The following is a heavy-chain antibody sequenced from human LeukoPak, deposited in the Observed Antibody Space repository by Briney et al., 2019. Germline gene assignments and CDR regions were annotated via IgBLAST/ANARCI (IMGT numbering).Heavy chain of an antibody. CDR2: IRYDGTNT. V-gene: IGHV3-30*02. CDR1: GFTFSNFG. CDR3: AQIWLGEQRHLRGSRFDH. D-gene: IGHD3-10*01. Sequence: PGGSLRLSCAASGFTFSNFGMHWVRQAPGKGLEWVTFIRYDGTNTYYADSVKGRFAISRDNSKNTLYLQMNGLRPEDTAVYYCAQIWLGEQRHLRGSRFDHWGQGALVTVSS. J-gene: IGHJ4*02.